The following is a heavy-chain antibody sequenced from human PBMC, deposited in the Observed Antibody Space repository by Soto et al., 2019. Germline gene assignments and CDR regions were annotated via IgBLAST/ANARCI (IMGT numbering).Heavy chain of an antibody. CDR3: TRQMDCTAGSCIAFDY. CDR2: IRSKPNNYAT. D-gene: IGHD2-15*01. CDR1: GFTFSGSA. V-gene: IGHV3-73*01. Sequence: GGSLRLSCAASGFTFSGSAMHWVRQASGKGLEWVGRIRSKPNNYATAYAASVKGRFTISRDDSKNTAYLQMNSLRAEDTAVYYCTRQMDCTAGSCIAFDYWGQGTLVTVSS. J-gene: IGHJ4*02.